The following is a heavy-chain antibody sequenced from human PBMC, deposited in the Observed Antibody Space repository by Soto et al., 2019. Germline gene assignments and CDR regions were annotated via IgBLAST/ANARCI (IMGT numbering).Heavy chain of an antibody. J-gene: IGHJ4*02. CDR3: ARGHELYDYVWGSYRYTRIPFDY. CDR1: GFTFSSYA. V-gene: IGHV3-23*01. CDR2: ISNSGGST. Sequence: EVQLLESGGGLVQPGGSLRLSCAGSGFTFSSYAMSWVRQAPGKGLEWVSGISNSGGSTYYADSVKGRFTISRDNSKNTLYLQMNSLRAEDTAVYYCARGHELYDYVWGSYRYTRIPFDYWGQGTLVTVSS. D-gene: IGHD3-16*02.